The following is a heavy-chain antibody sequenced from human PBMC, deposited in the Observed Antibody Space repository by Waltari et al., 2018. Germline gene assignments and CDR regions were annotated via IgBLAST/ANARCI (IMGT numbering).Heavy chain of an antibody. CDR1: GYSISSGYY. CDR2: IYHSGST. Sequence: QVQLQESGPGLVKPSETLSLTCAVSGYSISSGYYWGWIRQPPGKRLEWIGSIYHSGSTYYNPSLKSRVTISVDTSKNQFSLKLSSVTAADTAVYYCARVRGSGSLYYWGQGTLVTVSS. V-gene: IGHV4-38-2*01. CDR3: ARVRGSGSLYY. J-gene: IGHJ4*02. D-gene: IGHD3-10*01.